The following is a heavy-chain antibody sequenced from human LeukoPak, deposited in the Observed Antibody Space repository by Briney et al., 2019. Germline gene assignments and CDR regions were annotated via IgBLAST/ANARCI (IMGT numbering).Heavy chain of an antibody. CDR3: AKSIWSGYSSFDY. J-gene: IGHJ4*02. Sequence: GGPLRLSCAAPDFTLSSYPMSGVRRAQGRGLGGAPVISGSGGSTYYADSVKGRFTISRDNSKNTLYLQMNSLRAEDTAVYYCAKSIWSGYSSFDYWGQGTLVTVSS. CDR2: ISGSGGST. D-gene: IGHD3-3*01. V-gene: IGHV3-23*01. CDR1: DFTLSSYP.